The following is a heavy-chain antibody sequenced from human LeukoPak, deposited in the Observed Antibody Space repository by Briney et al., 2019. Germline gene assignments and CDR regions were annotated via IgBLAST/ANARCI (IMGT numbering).Heavy chain of an antibody. CDR2: LHVSGNT. D-gene: IGHD1-26*01. V-gene: IGHV4-4*07. Sequence: SETLSLTCTVSGGSLQCNHWAWIRQPAGKGLEWIGRLHVSGNTNCNPSLKSRVTISVDTSKNQFSLKMTSATAADTAVYFCARDPLRSSFDSWGQGILVTVSS. CDR3: ARDPLRSSFDS. J-gene: IGHJ4*02. CDR1: GGSLQCNH.